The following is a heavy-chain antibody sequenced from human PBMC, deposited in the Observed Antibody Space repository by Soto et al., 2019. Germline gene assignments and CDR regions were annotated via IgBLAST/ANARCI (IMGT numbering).Heavy chain of an antibody. D-gene: IGHD6-13*01. CDR1: GGTVSSNA. CDR3: AAHYSSTWASLFQH. CDR2: IIPIFGTV. Sequence: VASVKVSCKASGGTVSSNAMSWVRQAPGQGLEWMGGIIPIFGTVNYAQKFQGRVTITADESTSTAYMELNSLRSEDTAVYYCAAHYSSTWASLFQHWGQGTLVTVSS. J-gene: IGHJ1*01. V-gene: IGHV1-69*13.